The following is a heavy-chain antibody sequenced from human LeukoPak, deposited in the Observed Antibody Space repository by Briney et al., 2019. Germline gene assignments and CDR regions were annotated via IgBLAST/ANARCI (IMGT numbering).Heavy chain of an antibody. D-gene: IGHD3-9*01. CDR2: IYYSGST. J-gene: IGHJ6*03. CDR1: GGSISSYY. CDR3: ARDSRNYDILTGNPSYYYMDV. V-gene: IGHV4-59*01. Sequence: SETLSLTCTVSGGSISSYYWSWIRQPPGKGLEWIGYIYYSGSTNYNPSLKSRVTISVDTSKNQFSLKLSSVTAADTAVYYCARDSRNYDILTGNPSYYYMDVWGKGTTVTVSS.